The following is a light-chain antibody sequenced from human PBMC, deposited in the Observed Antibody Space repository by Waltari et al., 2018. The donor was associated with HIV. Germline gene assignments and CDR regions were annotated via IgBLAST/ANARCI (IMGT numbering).Light chain of an antibody. CDR3: SSFITTTTHVV. CDR1: NSDIGGYNY. Sequence: QSALTQPASVSGSLGQSVTISCTGANSDIGGYNYVSWYQQHPGKAPKLIIHEVSNRPSVGSDRFSGSKSGNTASLTISGLQAEDESYYYCSSFITTTTHVVFGGGTRLTVL. J-gene: IGLJ2*01. CDR2: EVS. V-gene: IGLV2-14*01.